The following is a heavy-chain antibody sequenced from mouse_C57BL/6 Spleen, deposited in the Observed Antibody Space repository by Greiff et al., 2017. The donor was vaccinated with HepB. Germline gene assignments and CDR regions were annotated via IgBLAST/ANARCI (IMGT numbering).Heavy chain of an antibody. J-gene: IGHJ2*01. Sequence: QVQLQQPGAELVKPGASVKLSCKASGYTFTSYWMHWVKQRPGQGLEWIGMIHPNSGSTNYNEKFKSKATLTVDKSSSTAYMQLSSLTSEDSAVYYCERRYYYGSSFFDDWGQGTTLTVSS. CDR3: ERRYYYGSSFFDD. CDR2: IHPNSGST. CDR1: GYTFTSYW. V-gene: IGHV1-64*01. D-gene: IGHD1-1*01.